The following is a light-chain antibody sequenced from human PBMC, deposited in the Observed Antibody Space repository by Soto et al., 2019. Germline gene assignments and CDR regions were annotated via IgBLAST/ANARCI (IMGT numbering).Light chain of an antibody. V-gene: IGLV2-8*01. CDR1: SSDVGGYNY. CDR2: EVS. Sequence: QSALTQPPSASGSPGQSVTISCTGTSSDVGGYNYVSWYQQHPGKAPKLMIYEVSQRPSGVPDRFSGSKYGNTASLTVYGLHAEDEADYYCSSYAGSTNLVFGGVTKLTVL. J-gene: IGLJ3*02. CDR3: SSYAGSTNLV.